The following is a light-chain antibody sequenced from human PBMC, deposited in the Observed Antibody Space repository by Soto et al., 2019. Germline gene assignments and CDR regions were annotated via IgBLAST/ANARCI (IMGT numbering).Light chain of an antibody. Sequence: SVLPKPASVSGAPGAALTIPCHRTSRDVGGSNYVPWYQQHPGKAPKLMIYDGSNRPSGVSNRFSGSKSGNTASLTISGLQAEDEADYYWSSYTSSSTLDGVGTGTRSPS. V-gene: IGLV2-14*01. CDR1: SRDVGGSNY. CDR2: DGS. CDR3: SSYTSSSTLDG. J-gene: IGLJ1*01.